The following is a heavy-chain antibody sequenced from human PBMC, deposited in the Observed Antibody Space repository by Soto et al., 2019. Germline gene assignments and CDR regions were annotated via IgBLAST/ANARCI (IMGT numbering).Heavy chain of an antibody. CDR2: ISGSGGST. Sequence: GGSLRLSCAASRFTFSNYAMSWVRQAPGKGLEWVSAISGSGGSTFYADSVKGRFTISRDNSKNTLYLQMNSLRAEDTAVYYCAKAYSGYDSWFDPWGQGTLVTVSS. J-gene: IGHJ5*02. CDR3: AKAYSGYDSWFDP. CDR1: RFTFSNYA. D-gene: IGHD5-12*01. V-gene: IGHV3-23*01.